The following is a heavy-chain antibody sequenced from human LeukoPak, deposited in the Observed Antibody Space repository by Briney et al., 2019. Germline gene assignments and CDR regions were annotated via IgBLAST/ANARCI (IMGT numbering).Heavy chain of an antibody. CDR1: EYSFIGYW. J-gene: IGHJ3*02. Sequence: GESLKISCKGSEYSFIGYWIGWVRQMPGKGLEGMGIIYPGDSDTRYSPSFQGQVTISADRSIGSAYLQWGSLKASDTAMYYCARRYNWKGPFDIWGPGTMVIVSS. CDR2: IYPGDSDT. D-gene: IGHD1-1*01. V-gene: IGHV5-51*01. CDR3: ARRYNWKGPFDI.